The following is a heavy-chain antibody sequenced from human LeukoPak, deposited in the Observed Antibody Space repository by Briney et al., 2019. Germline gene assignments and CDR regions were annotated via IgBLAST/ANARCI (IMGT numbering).Heavy chain of an antibody. CDR2: IIPIFGTA. CDR1: GGTFSSYA. J-gene: IGHJ6*03. D-gene: IGHD4-17*01. Sequence: SVKVSCKASGGTFSSYAISWVRQAPGQGLEWMGGIIPIFGTANYAQKFQGRVTITTDESTSTAYMALSSLRSEDTAVYYCARGNDYGYEPPYYYYYYYMDVWGKGTTVTVSS. V-gene: IGHV1-69*05. CDR3: ARGNDYGYEPPYYYYYYYMDV.